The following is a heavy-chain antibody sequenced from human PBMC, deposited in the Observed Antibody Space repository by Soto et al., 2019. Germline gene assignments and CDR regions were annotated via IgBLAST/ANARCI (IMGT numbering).Heavy chain of an antibody. Sequence: EVQLVESGGGLVQPGRSLRLSCAASGFTFNDYAMHWVRQAPGKGLEWVSGISWNSGSIGYADSVKGRFTISRDNAKNSLYLQMNSLRADETALYYCARGYCTSSNCYYYYYRDVW. V-gene: IGHV3-9*01. CDR2: ISWNSGSI. D-gene: IGHD2-2*01. CDR1: GFTFNDYA. CDR3: ARGYCTSSNCYYYYYRDV. J-gene: IGHJ6*03.